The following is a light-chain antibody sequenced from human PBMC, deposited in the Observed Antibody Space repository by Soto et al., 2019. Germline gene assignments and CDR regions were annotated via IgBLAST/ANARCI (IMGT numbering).Light chain of an antibody. CDR3: QQYNSYSVYT. V-gene: IGKV1-5*01. Sequence: DIQMPQSPSTLSASVGDRVTITCRASQSISSWLAWYQQKPGKAPKLLIYDASSLESGVPSRFSGSGSGTEVTLTISSLQPDDFATYYCQQYNSYSVYTFGQGTKLEIK. J-gene: IGKJ2*01. CDR2: DAS. CDR1: QSISSW.